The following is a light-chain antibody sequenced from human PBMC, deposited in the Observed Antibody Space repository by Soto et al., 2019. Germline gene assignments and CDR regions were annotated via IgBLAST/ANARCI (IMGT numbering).Light chain of an antibody. CDR2: LNSDGSH. CDR3: QTWGTGLLV. Sequence: QSVLTQSPSASASLGASVKLTCTLSSGHSSYAIAWHKQPPEKGTRYLMKLNSDGSHSKGDGIPDRLSGSISVAERYLTISSLQSEDEADYYCQTWGTGLLVFGGGTKLTVL. CDR1: SGHSSYA. J-gene: IGLJ3*02. V-gene: IGLV4-69*01.